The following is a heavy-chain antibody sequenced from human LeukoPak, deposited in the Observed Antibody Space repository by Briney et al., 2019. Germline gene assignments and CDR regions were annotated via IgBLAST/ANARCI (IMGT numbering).Heavy chain of an antibody. J-gene: IGHJ6*03. CDR2: IIPIFGTA. CDR1: GGTFSSYA. V-gene: IGHV1-69*06. CDR3: ARARAPPYYDFWSGPGSYYYMDV. Sequence: SVKVSCKASGGTFSSYAISWVRQAPGQGLEWMGGIIPIFGTANYAQKFQGRVTITADKSTSTAYMELSSLRSEDTAVYYCARARAPPYYDFWSGPGSYYYMDVWGKGTTVTVSS. D-gene: IGHD3-3*01.